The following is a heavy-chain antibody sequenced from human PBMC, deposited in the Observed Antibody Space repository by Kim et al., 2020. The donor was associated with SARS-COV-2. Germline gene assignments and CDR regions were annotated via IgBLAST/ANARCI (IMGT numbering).Heavy chain of an antibody. J-gene: IGHJ6*03. CDR3: AKERVLRYFDWLPTAAMDV. Sequence: GGSLRLSCAASGFTFGDYAMHWVRQAPGKGLEGVSGISWNSGSIGYADSVKGRFTISRDNAKNSLYLQMNSLRAEDTALYYCAKERVLRYFDWLPTAAMDVWGKGTTVTVSS. CDR2: ISWNSGSI. D-gene: IGHD3-9*01. V-gene: IGHV3-9*01. CDR1: GFTFGDYA.